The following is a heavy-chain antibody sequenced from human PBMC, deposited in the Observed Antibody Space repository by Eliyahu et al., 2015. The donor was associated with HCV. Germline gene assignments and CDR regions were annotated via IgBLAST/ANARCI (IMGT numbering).Heavy chain of an antibody. Sequence: QLQLQESGPGLVKPSETLSLTCTVSGGSISSSVYYWAWTRQPPGKGLEWIGTVYYTGHTYYNPSLKSRVSVSVDMSKNQVSLKLNSVTAADTALYYCARHTDCSTFTCFDADTDAFDFWGRGTMVTVSP. V-gene: IGHV4-39*01. CDR3: ARHTDCSTFTCFDADTDAFDF. J-gene: IGHJ3*01. CDR2: VYYTGHT. CDR1: GGSISSSVYY. D-gene: IGHD2/OR15-2a*01.